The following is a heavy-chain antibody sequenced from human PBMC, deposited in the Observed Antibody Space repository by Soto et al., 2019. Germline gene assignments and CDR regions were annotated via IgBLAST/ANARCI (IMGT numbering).Heavy chain of an antibody. Sequence: SETLSLTCTVSGGSISSYYCSWIRQPPGKGLEWIGYIYYSGSTNYNPSLKSRVTISVDTSKNQFSLKLSSVTAADTAVYYCARVGSSSLVSRFWFDPWGQGTLVTVSS. CDR2: IYYSGST. CDR1: GGSISSYY. J-gene: IGHJ5*02. V-gene: IGHV4-59*01. D-gene: IGHD6-13*01. CDR3: ARVGSSSLVSRFWFDP.